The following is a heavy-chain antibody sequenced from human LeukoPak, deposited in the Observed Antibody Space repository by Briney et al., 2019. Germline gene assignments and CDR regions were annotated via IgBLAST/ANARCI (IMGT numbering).Heavy chain of an antibody. D-gene: IGHD2-15*01. CDR1: GYSISSGYY. V-gene: IGHV4-38-2*01. CDR2: IYHSGST. J-gene: IGHJ4*02. Sequence: PSETLSLTCAVSGYSISSGYYWGWIRQPPGKGLEWIGRIYHSGSTYYNLSLKSRVTISVDTSKNQFSLKLSPVSAGDTAVYYCARRLLNFDYWGQGTLVTVSS. CDR3: ARRLLNFDY.